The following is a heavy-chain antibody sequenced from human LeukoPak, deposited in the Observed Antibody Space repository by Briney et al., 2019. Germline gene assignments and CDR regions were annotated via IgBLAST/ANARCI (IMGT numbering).Heavy chain of an antibody. Sequence: GASVKVSCKASGYTFTSYAMNWVRQAPGQGLEWMGGIIPIFGTANYAQKFQGRVTITADKSTSTAYMELSSLRSEDTAVYYCARDIAVAGTDAFDIWGQGTMVTVSS. CDR3: ARDIAVAGTDAFDI. CDR2: IIPIFGTA. V-gene: IGHV1-69*06. D-gene: IGHD6-19*01. CDR1: GYTFTSYA. J-gene: IGHJ3*02.